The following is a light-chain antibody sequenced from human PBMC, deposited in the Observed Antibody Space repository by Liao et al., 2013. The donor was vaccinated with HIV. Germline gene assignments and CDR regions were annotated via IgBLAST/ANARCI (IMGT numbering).Light chain of an antibody. CDR1: DIGSKS. V-gene: IGLV3-21*01. CDR3: QAWASNTVI. CDR2: YDS. J-gene: IGLJ2*01. Sequence: SFVVTQSPSVSVAPGKTARITCGGNDIGSKSVHWYQQRPGQAPLLVISYDSDRPSGIPQRFFGSNSGNTATLTISGTQPVDEADYYCQAWASNTVIFGGGTKLTVL.